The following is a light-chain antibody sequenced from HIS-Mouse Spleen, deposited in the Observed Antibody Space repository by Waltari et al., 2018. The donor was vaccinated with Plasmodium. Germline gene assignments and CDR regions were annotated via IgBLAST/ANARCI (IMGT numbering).Light chain of an antibody. CDR3: QQYNNWSFT. J-gene: IGKJ3*01. V-gene: IGKV3-15*01. CDR1: KSVSNN. CDR2: GAS. Sequence: EIVMPQSPATLSVSPGERATLSCRARKSVSNNVAWYQQKPGQAPRLLIYGASTRATGIPALISSSGSGTEFTLTISSLQSEDFAVYYCQQYNNWSFTFGPGTKVDIK.